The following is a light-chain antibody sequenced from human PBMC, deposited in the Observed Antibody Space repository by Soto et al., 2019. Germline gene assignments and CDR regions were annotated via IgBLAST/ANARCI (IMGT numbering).Light chain of an antibody. J-gene: IGLJ2*01. CDR2: SNN. CDR1: SSNIGSNT. V-gene: IGLV1-44*01. Sequence: QPVLTQSPSASGTPGQRVTISCSGSSSNIGSNTVNWYQQFPGSAPKLLIYSNNQRPSGVPDRFSGSKSGTSASLAISGPQSEDEADYYCAAWDDGLNGVLFGGGTKLTVL. CDR3: AAWDDGLNGVL.